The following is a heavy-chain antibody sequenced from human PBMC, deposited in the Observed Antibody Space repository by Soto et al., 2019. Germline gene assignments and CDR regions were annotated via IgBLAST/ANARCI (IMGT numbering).Heavy chain of an antibody. CDR2: ISWKGDRV. Sequence: GGSLRLSCVASGFTFEDQAIHWFRQSAWKGREWVSGISWKGDRVGYADSVKGRFTISRDNAKKSLVLQMNSLRAEDTAFYFCVRDTYYDFWSGPGGPFDLWGPGTMVTVSS. J-gene: IGHJ3*01. CDR1: GFTFEDQA. D-gene: IGHD3-3*01. CDR3: VRDTYYDFWSGPGGPFDL. V-gene: IGHV3-9*01.